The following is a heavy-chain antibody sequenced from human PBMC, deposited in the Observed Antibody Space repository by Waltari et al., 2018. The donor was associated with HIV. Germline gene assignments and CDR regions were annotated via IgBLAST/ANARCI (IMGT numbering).Heavy chain of an antibody. CDR2: ISYNGLNK. CDR3: AKDLVTRGFFYFYGMHV. CDR1: GFNFSTCG. V-gene: IGHV3-30*18. J-gene: IGHJ6*02. Sequence: QVQLEESGGRVVQPGRSLRPTWVASGFNFSTCGMHWVRQAPGKGLEWVAGISYNGLNKYYVDSVKGRFTISRDNSNSTLFLQMSSLRPDDTAVYYCAKDLVTRGFFYFYGMHVWGQGTTVTVSS. D-gene: IGHD2-15*01.